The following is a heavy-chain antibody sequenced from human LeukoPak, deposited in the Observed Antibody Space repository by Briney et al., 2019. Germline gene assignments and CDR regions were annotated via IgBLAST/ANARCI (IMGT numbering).Heavy chain of an antibody. CDR3: ARDPNYDILTGYYGMDV. Sequence: PGRSLRLSCAASGFTFSSYAIHWVRQAPGKGLEWVAVIWYDGSNKYYADSVKGRFTISRDNSKNTLYLQMNSLRAEDTAVYYCARDPNYDILTGYYGMDVWGQGTTVTVSS. J-gene: IGHJ6*02. V-gene: IGHV3-33*08. CDR1: GFTFSSYA. D-gene: IGHD3-9*01. CDR2: IWYDGSNK.